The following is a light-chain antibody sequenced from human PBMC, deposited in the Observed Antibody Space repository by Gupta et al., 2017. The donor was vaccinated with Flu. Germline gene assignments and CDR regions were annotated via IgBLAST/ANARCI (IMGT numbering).Light chain of an antibody. CDR1: NIGSKS. Sequence: SYVLTQPPSVSVAPGKTARLTCGGNNIGSKSVHWYQQKPGQAPVLVVHADSDRPSGIPVRFSGSHSGNTATLTISRVEAGDEADYYCQVWDSSTDHRVFGGGTKLTVL. V-gene: IGLV3-21*03. CDR2: ADS. CDR3: QVWDSSTDHRV. J-gene: IGLJ3*02.